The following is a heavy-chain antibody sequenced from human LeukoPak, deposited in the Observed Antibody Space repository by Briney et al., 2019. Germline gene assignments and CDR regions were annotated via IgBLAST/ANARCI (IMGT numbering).Heavy chain of an antibody. CDR2: ISGSGGDT. D-gene: IGHD6-19*01. Sequence: PGGSLRLSCAASGFTFRNYAIYWVRQAPGKGLEWVSGISGSGGDTYFADSVKGRFTISRDHSKNTVFLRMDSLRAEDTAVYYCAKTTAGNSSGRYPGWPVDYWGQGTLVTVSS. CDR3: AKTTAGNSSGRYPGWPVDY. V-gene: IGHV3-23*01. CDR1: GFTFRNYA. J-gene: IGHJ4*02.